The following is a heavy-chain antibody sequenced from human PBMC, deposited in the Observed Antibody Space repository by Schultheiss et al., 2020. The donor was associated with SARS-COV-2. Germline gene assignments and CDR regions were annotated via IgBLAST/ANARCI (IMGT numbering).Heavy chain of an antibody. D-gene: IGHD3-16*01. Sequence: SETLSLTCTVSGGSISSYYWSWIRQPPGKGLEWIGYIYYSGSTNYNPSLKSRVTISVDTSKNQFFLKLTSMTVADTALYYCARRGATFFAFDIWGQGTMVTVSS. CDR2: IYYSGST. CDR1: GGSISSYY. J-gene: IGHJ3*02. V-gene: IGHV4-59*08. CDR3: ARRGATFFAFDI.